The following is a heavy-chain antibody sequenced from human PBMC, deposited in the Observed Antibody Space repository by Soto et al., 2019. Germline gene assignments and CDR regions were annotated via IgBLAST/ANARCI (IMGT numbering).Heavy chain of an antibody. J-gene: IGHJ4*02. Sequence: QLQLQESGPGLVKPSETLSLTCTVSGGSISSSSYYWGWIRQPPGKGLEWIGSIYYSGSTYYNPSLKSRVTISVDTSKNQFSLKLSSVTAADTAVYYCARLSIAARQFVYWGQGTLVTVSS. CDR1: GGSISSSSYY. CDR2: IYYSGST. V-gene: IGHV4-39*01. CDR3: ARLSIAARQFVY. D-gene: IGHD6-6*01.